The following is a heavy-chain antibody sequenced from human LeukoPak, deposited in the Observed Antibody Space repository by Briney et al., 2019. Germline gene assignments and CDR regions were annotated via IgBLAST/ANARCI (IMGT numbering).Heavy chain of an antibody. D-gene: IGHD2/OR15-2a*01. CDR2: ISYDGSNK. CDR1: GFTFSSYG. V-gene: IGHV3-30*03. Sequence: PGGSLRLSCAASGFTFSSYGMHWVRQAPGKGLEWVAVISYDGSNKYYADSVKGRCTVSRDNSKNTLYLQINSLRAEDTALYYCVTEALVAFYYFDYWGQGTLVTVSS. J-gene: IGHJ4*02. CDR3: VTEALVAFYYFDY.